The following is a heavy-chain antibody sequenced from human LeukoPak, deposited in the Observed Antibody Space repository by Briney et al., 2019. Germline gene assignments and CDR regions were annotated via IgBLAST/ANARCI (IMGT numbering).Heavy chain of an antibody. CDR1: GFTFISYT. CDR3: LSPYYFDY. CDR2: ISPSSSTI. Sequence: GGSLRLSCAASGFTFISYTMSWVRQAPGKGLEWVSCISPSSSTIYYDDSVKGRFTISRDNAKNSLYLQMNSLRDEDTAVYYCLSPYYFDYWGQGTLVTVSS. V-gene: IGHV3-48*02. D-gene: IGHD2/OR15-2a*01. J-gene: IGHJ4*02.